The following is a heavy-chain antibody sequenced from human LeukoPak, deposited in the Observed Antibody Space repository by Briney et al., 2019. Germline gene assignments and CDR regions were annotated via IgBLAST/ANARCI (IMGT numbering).Heavy chain of an antibody. J-gene: IGHJ5*02. D-gene: IGHD6-13*01. CDR3: ARGLWQQLPLDP. V-gene: IGHV1-8*01. CDR1: GYTFTSYD. Sequence: ASVKVSLKASGYTFTSYDIKWVRQATGQGLEWMGWMNPNSDNTGYAQKFQGRVTMTRNTSISTAYMELSSLRSEDTAVYYCARGLWQQLPLDPWGQGTLVTVSS. CDR2: MNPNSDNT.